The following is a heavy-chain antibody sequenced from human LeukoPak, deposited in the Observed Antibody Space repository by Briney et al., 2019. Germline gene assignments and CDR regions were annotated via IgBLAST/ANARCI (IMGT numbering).Heavy chain of an antibody. Sequence: GGSLRLSCAASGFTFSIYEMNWVRQAPGKGLVWVSRINSDGSITSYADSVKGRFTISRDNAKNTLYLQMNSLRAEDTAVYYCARGPMVRTNLFDYWGQGTLVTVSS. CDR2: INSDGSIT. CDR1: GFTFSIYE. CDR3: ARGPMVRTNLFDY. V-gene: IGHV3-74*01. J-gene: IGHJ4*02. D-gene: IGHD3-10*01.